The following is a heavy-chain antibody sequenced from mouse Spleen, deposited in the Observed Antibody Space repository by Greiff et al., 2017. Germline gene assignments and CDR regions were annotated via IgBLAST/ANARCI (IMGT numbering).Heavy chain of an antibody. CDR1: GFTFSDYG. J-gene: IGHJ2*01. V-gene: IGHV5-15*02. Sequence: EVQVVESGGGLVQPGGSRKLSCAASGFTFSDYGMAWVRQAPGKGPEWVAFISNLAYSIYYADTVTGRFTISRENAKNTLYLEMSSLRSEDTAMYYCARVYYDYDGYYFDYWGQGTTLTVSS. CDR2: ISNLAYSI. CDR3: ARVYYDYDGYYFDY. D-gene: IGHD2-4*01.